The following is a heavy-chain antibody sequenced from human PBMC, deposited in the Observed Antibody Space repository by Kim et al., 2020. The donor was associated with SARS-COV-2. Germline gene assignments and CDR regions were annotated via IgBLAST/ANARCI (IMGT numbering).Heavy chain of an antibody. J-gene: IGHJ6*02. CDR3: ARGYYYDTKSPNYGMDV. V-gene: IGHV3-30*04. CDR2: ISYDGSNK. D-gene: IGHD3-22*01. CDR1: GFTFSSYA. Sequence: GGSLRLSCAASGFTFSSYAMHWVRQAPGKGLEWVAVISYDGSNKYYADSVKGRFTISRDNSKNTLYLQMNSLRAEDTAVYYCARGYYYDTKSPNYGMDVWGQGTTVTVSS.